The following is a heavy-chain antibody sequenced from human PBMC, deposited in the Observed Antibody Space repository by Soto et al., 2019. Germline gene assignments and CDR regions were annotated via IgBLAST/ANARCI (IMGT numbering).Heavy chain of an antibody. Sequence: QVQLQQSGPGLVKPSQTLSLTCAISGDSVSSNSAAWNWIRQSPSRGLEWLGRTYYRSKWYNDYAVSVKSRIIINPDTSKNQFSLQLNSVTPEDTAVYYCAREGLLGWQWLVPYYFDYWGQGTLVTVSS. D-gene: IGHD6-19*01. CDR3: AREGLLGWQWLVPYYFDY. CDR1: GDSVSSNSAA. J-gene: IGHJ4*02. V-gene: IGHV6-1*01. CDR2: TYYRSKWYN.